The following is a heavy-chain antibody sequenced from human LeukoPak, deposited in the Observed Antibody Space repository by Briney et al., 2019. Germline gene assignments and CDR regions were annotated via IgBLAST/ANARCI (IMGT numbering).Heavy chain of an antibody. V-gene: IGHV4-38-2*02. J-gene: IGHJ4*02. CDR2: IYHSGST. Sequence: SETLSLTCTVSGYSISSGYYWGWIRQPPGKGLEWIGSIYHSGSTYYNPSLKSRVTISVDTSKNQFSLKLSSVTAADTAVYYCARGWLSGSDRLDYWGQGTLVTVSS. D-gene: IGHD1-26*01. CDR3: ARGWLSGSDRLDY. CDR1: GYSISSGYY.